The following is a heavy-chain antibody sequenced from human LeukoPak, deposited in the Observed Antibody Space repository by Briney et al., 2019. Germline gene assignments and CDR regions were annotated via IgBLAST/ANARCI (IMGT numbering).Heavy chain of an antibody. J-gene: IGHJ4*02. CDR3: ARDQRLPSLWFGERRDYFDY. D-gene: IGHD3-10*01. V-gene: IGHV3-11*01. Sequence: GSLRLSCAASGFTFSDYYMSWVRQAPGKGLEWVSYISSSGSNIYYAGSVKGRFTISRDNAKHSLYLQMNSLRAEDTAVYYCARDQRLPSLWFGERRDYFDYWGQGTLVTVSS. CDR2: ISSSGSNI. CDR1: GFTFSDYY.